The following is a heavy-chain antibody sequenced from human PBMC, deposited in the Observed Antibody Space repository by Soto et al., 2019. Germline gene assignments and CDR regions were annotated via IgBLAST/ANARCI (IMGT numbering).Heavy chain of an antibody. D-gene: IGHD3-16*01. CDR1: GFTFDDYA. CDR2: ISWNSGRI. Sequence: EMQLVESGGGLVQPGMSLRLSCAASGFTFDDYAMYWVRQVPGKGLEWVSGISWNSGRIGYADSVKGRFTISRDNAKNSRYLQMNSLRPEDTALYYCTKARLWGGDGYNSYYYKAMDVWGQGTTVTVSS. J-gene: IGHJ6*02. V-gene: IGHV3-9*01. CDR3: TKARLWGGDGYNSYYYKAMDV.